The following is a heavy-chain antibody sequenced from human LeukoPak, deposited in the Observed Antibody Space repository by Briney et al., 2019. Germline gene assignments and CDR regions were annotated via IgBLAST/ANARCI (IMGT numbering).Heavy chain of an antibody. CDR3: ARMNYYGSGIDY. V-gene: IGHV3-53*01. CDR2: IYSGGST. Sequence: GGSLRLSCAASGFTVSSNYMSWVRQAPGKGLEWVSVIYSGGSTYYADSVKGRFTISRDNSKNTLYLQMNSLRAEDTAVYYCARMNYYGSGIDYWGQGTLVTVSS. CDR1: GFTVSSNY. J-gene: IGHJ4*02. D-gene: IGHD3-10*01.